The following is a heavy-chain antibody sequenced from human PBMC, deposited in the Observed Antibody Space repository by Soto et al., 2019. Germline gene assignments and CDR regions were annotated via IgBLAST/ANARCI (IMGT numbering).Heavy chain of an antibody. D-gene: IGHD2-2*01. CDR3: ARNIVVVPTPLVRTDNWFDP. CDR2: IYYSGST. CDR1: GGSISSYY. Sequence: SETLSLTCTVSGGSISSYYWSWIRQPPGKGLEWIGYIYYSGSTNYNPSLKSRVTISVDTSKNQFSLKLSSVTAADTAVYYCARNIVVVPTPLVRTDNWFDPWGQGTLVTVSS. J-gene: IGHJ5*02. V-gene: IGHV4-59*08.